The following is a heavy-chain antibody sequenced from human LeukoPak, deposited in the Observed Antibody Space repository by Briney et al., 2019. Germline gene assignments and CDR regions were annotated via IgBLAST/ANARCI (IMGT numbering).Heavy chain of an antibody. CDR3: ARLPAASRDYYYMDV. CDR2: IYPGDSDT. V-gene: IGHV5-51*01. Sequence: GESLKIPCKGSGYRFNSYWIGWVRQMPGKGLEWMGVIYPGDSDTRYSPSFQGQVTISADKSISTAYLQWSSLKASDTAMYYCARLPAASRDYYYMDVWGKGTTVTVSS. J-gene: IGHJ6*03. D-gene: IGHD2-2*01. CDR1: GYRFNSYW.